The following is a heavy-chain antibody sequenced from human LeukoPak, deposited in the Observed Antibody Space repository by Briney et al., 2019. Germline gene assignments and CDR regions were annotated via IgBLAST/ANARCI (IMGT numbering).Heavy chain of an antibody. D-gene: IGHD5-12*01. J-gene: IGHJ3*02. V-gene: IGHV4-30-2*01. CDR3: AREDPTRHDAFDI. CDR1: GGSISSGGYS. CDR2: IYHSGST. Sequence: SETLSLTCAVSGGSISSGGYSWSWIRQPPGKGLEWIGYIYHSGSTYYNPSLKSRVTISVDRPKNQFSLKLSSVTAADTAVYYCAREDPTRHDAFDIWGQGTMVTVSS.